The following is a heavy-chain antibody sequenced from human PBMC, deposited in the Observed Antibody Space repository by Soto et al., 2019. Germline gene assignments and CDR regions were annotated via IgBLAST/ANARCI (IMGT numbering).Heavy chain of an antibody. D-gene: IGHD1-1*01. V-gene: IGHV4-4*07. CDR1: GASISGFY. J-gene: IGHJ5*02. CDR2: IYATGTT. Sequence: XETLSLTCTVSGASISGFYWSWIRKSAGKGLEWIGLIYATGTTDYNPSLKSRVMMSVDTSKKQFSLKLRSVTAADTAVYYCVRDGTKTLREWFDPWGQGISVTVSS. CDR3: VRDGTKTLREWFDP.